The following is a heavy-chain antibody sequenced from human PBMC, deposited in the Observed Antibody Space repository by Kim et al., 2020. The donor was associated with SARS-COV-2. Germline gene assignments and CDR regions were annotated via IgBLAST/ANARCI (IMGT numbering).Heavy chain of an antibody. CDR2: IYYSGST. D-gene: IGHD1-26*01. J-gene: IGHJ4*02. CDR1: GGSISSYY. Sequence: SETLSLTCTVSGGSISSYYWSWIRQPPGKGLEWIGYIYYSGSTNYNPSLKSRVTISVDTSKNQLSLKLSSVTAADTAVYYCARALGDPPATDYWGQGTLVTVSS. V-gene: IGHV4-59*13. CDR3: ARALGDPPATDY.